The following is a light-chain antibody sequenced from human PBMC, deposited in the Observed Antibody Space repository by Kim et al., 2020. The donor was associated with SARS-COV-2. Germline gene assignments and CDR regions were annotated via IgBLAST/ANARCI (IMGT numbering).Light chain of an antibody. CDR2: LDSDGSH. Sequence: ASVKHTCTLSSGHSSYAIAWHQQQPAKGPRFLMKLDSDGSHSKADGIPNRFSGSSSGTERYLSISSLQSDDEADYYCQTWGSGMGVFGGGTQLTVL. CDR3: QTWGSGMGV. V-gene: IGLV4-69*01. J-gene: IGLJ3*02. CDR1: SGHSSYA.